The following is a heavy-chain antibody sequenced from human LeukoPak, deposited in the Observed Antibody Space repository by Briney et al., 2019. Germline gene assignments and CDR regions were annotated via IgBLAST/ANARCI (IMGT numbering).Heavy chain of an antibody. CDR2: IYYSGST. J-gene: IGHJ6*02. D-gene: IGHD6-19*01. Sequence: SETLSLTCTVSGGSISSYYWSWIRQPPGKGLEWIAYIYYSGSTNYNPSLKSRVTISVDTSKNQFSLKLSSVTAADTAVYYCARGPRENSSGWYAGGYYYGMDVWGQGTTVTVSS. CDR3: ARGPRENSSGWYAGGYYYGMDV. V-gene: IGHV4-59*01. CDR1: GGSISSYY.